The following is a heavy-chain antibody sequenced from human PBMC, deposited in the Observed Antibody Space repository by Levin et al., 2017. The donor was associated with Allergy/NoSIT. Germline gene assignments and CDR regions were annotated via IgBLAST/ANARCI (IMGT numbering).Heavy chain of an antibody. D-gene: IGHD2-2*01. CDR2: IGTAGDT. CDR1: GFTFSSYD. J-gene: IGHJ6*02. CDR3: ARGVPAATYGMDV. Sequence: GSLRLSCAASGFTFSSYDMHWVRQATGKGLEWVSAIGTAGDTYYPGSVKGRFTISRENAKNSLYLQMNSLRAGDTAVYYCARGVPAATYGMDVWGQGTTVTVSS. V-gene: IGHV3-13*01.